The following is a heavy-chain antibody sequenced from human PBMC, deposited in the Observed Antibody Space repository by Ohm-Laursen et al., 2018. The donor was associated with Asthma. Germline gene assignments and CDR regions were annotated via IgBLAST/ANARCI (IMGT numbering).Heavy chain of an antibody. D-gene: IGHD1-26*01. CDR3: ARVGLNGSYSFFDY. J-gene: IGHJ4*02. Sequence: TLSLTCTVSGDSINSGNNYWSWIRQHPGKGLGWIGYIYYSGLTYSNPSLRSRVAISVDTSTNQFSLKLSSVTAADTAVYYCARVGLNGSYSFFDYWGQGTLVTVSS. CDR1: GDSINSGNNY. V-gene: IGHV4-31*03. CDR2: IYYSGLT.